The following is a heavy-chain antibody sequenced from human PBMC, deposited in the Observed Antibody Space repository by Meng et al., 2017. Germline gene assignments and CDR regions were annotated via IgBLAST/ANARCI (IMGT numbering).Heavy chain of an antibody. V-gene: IGHV1-46*01. D-gene: IGHD3-9*01. J-gene: IGHJ5*02. CDR1: GYTFTSYY. CDR2: INPSGGST. CDR3: ARDIRGYDILTGYPPNNWFDP. Sequence: ASLKVSCKASGYTFTSYYMHWVRQAPGQGLEWMGIINPSGGSTSYAQKFQGRVTMARDTSTSTVYMELRSLRSEDTAVYYCARDIRGYDILTGYPPNNWFDPWGQGTLVTVSS.